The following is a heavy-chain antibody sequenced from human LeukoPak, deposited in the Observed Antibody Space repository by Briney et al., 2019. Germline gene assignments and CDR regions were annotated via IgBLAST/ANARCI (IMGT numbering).Heavy chain of an antibody. CDR1: GGTFSSYA. CDR2: IIPIFGSS. V-gene: IGHV1-69*13. J-gene: IGHJ5*02. D-gene: IGHD5-18*01. Sequence: ASVKVSCKASGGTFSSYAINWVRQAPGQGLEWMGGIIPIFGSSNYAQKFQGRVTITADESTTTAYMELSSLRSEDTAVYYCARVTHTELSTWFDPWGQGTLVTVSS. CDR3: ARVTHTELSTWFDP.